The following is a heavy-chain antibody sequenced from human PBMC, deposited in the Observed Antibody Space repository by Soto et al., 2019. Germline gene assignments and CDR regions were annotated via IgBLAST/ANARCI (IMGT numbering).Heavy chain of an antibody. CDR1: GFTFSSYA. Sequence: EVQLLESGGGLVQPGGSLRLSCAASGFTFSSYAMSWVRQAPGKGLEWVSAISGSGGSTYYADSVKGRFTISRDNSKNTLYLQMNSLRAEDTAVYYCAYDYIWGSYRYTGLPDAFGIWGQGTMVTVSS. CDR2: ISGSGGST. V-gene: IGHV3-23*01. CDR3: AYDYIWGSYRYTGLPDAFGI. D-gene: IGHD3-16*02. J-gene: IGHJ3*02.